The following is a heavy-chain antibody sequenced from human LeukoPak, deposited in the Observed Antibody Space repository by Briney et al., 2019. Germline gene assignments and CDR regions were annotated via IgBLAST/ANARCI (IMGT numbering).Heavy chain of an antibody. CDR1: GGSISSSNW. D-gene: IGHD3-10*01. CDR3: ARITYYYGSGSSEVDY. J-gene: IGHJ4*02. V-gene: IGHV4-4*02. CDR2: IYHSGST. Sequence: SGTLSLTCAVSGGSISSSNWWSWVRQPPGKGLEWIGEIYHSGSTNYNPSLKSRVTISVDKSKNQFSLKLSSVTAADTAVYYCARITYYYGSGSSEVDYWGQGTLVTVSS.